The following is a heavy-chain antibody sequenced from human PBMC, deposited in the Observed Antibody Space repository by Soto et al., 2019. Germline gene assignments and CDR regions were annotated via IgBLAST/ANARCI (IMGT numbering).Heavy chain of an antibody. Sequence: GESLKISCKGSGNSFTSSWIGWVRQMPGKGLEWMGFVYGGDSDTRYSPSFRGQVTISADKSIRTAYLQWNSLKAADTATYYCARSLVAVANEIEGRMNFYGMDAWGQGTTVTVSS. J-gene: IGHJ6*02. D-gene: IGHD2-2*01. CDR3: ARSLVAVANEIEGRMNFYGMDA. CDR1: GNSFTSSW. CDR2: VYGGDSDT. V-gene: IGHV5-51*01.